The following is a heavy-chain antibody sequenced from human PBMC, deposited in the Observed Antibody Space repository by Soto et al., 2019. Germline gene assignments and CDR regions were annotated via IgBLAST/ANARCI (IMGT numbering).Heavy chain of an antibody. D-gene: IGHD5-12*01. J-gene: IGHJ4*02. V-gene: IGHV1-18*01. CDR3: ARETNSGYDSAY. Sequence: ASVKVSCKASGYTFTSYGISWVLQAPGQGLEWMGWISAYNGNTNYAQKLQGRVTMTTDTSTSTAYMELRSLRSDDTAMYYCARETNSGYDSAYWGQGTLVPVSS. CDR1: GYTFTSYG. CDR2: ISAYNGNT.